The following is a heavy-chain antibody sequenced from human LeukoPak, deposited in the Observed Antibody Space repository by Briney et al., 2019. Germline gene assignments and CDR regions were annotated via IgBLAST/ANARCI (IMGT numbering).Heavy chain of an antibody. CDR2: VDPRSGNT. CDR1: GYTFTSYD. D-gene: IGHD6-13*01. J-gene: IGHJ4*02. CDR3: ARRYSSNWDFDY. V-gene: IGHV1-8*01. Sequence: ASVKVSCKASGYTFTSYDINWVRQATGRGPEWLCWVDPRSGNTGCAQKFQDRVTMTRDTSINTAYMELSSLDFEDTAVFYCARRYSSNWDFDYWGQGTLITVSS.